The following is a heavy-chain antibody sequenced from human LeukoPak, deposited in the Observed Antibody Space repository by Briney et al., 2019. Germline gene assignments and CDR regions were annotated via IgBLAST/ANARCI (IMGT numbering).Heavy chain of an antibody. V-gene: IGHV4-39*07. J-gene: IGHJ6*03. D-gene: IGHD2-15*01. CDR3: ARGYCSGGSCYSYYYYNYMDV. Sequence: PSETLSLTCTVSGGSISSSSYYWGWIRQPPGKGLEWIGSIYYSGSTYYNPSLKSRVTISVDTSKNQFSLKLSSVTAADTAVYYCARGYCSGGSCYSYYYYNYMDVWGKGTTVTVSS. CDR1: GGSISSSSYY. CDR2: IYYSGST.